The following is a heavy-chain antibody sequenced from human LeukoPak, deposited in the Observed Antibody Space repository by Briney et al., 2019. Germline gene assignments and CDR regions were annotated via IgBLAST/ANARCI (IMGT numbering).Heavy chain of an antibody. V-gene: IGHV4-4*07. CDR2: IYTSGST. D-gene: IGHD6-13*01. CDR3: ARVTFESSSWYLGY. Sequence: SETLSLTCTVSGGSISYFYWSWIRQPAGKGLEWIGRIYTSGSTNYNPSLKSRVTMSVDTSKKQFSLKLSSVTAADTAVYYCARVTFESSSWYLGYWGQGTLVTVSS. CDR1: GGSISYFY. J-gene: IGHJ4*02.